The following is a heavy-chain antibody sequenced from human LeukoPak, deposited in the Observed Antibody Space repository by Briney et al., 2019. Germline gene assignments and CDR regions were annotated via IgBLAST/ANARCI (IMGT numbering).Heavy chain of an antibody. CDR3: ARGPPRRVVVITTGDFDY. Sequence: GASVEVSCTASGYTFTGYYIHWVRQAPGQGLEWMGWINPNSGVTKFAQKFQGRVTVTRDTSISTAYMEMRRLRPDDRAVYFCARGPPRRVVVITTGDFDYWGQGTLVTVSS. CDR2: INPNSGVT. V-gene: IGHV1-2*02. CDR1: GYTFTGYY. D-gene: IGHD3-22*01. J-gene: IGHJ4*02.